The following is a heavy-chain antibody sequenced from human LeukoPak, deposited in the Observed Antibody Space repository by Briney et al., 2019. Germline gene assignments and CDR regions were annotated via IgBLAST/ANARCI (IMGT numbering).Heavy chain of an antibody. CDR1: GFTFSSFS. J-gene: IGHJ4*02. CDR2: ITSDSSSK. CDR3: ARRAALPRLLNYFDY. V-gene: IGHV3-48*01. D-gene: IGHD1-1*01. Sequence: QPGGSLRLSCAASGFTFSSFSMNWVRQAPGKGLEWLSYITSDSSSKYYADSVKGRFTISRDNAKNSLYLQMSSLRAEDTAVYYCARRAALPRLLNYFDYWGLGILVTVSS.